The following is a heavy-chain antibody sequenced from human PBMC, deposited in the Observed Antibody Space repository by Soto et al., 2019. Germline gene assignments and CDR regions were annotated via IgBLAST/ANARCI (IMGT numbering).Heavy chain of an antibody. CDR2: INPNSGGT. J-gene: IGHJ6*02. Sequence: ASVKVSCKASGYTFTGYYMHWVRQAPGQGLEWMGWINPNSGGTNYAQKFQGRVTTTRDTSISTAYMELSRLRSDDTAVYYCARGGGATAPYGMDVWGQGTTVTVSS. CDR1: GYTFTGYY. V-gene: IGHV1-2*02. CDR3: ARGGGATAPYGMDV. D-gene: IGHD1-26*01.